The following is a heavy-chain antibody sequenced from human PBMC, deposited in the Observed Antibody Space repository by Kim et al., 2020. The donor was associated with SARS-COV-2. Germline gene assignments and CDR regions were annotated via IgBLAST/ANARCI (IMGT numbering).Heavy chain of an antibody. D-gene: IGHD3-10*01. J-gene: IGHJ4*02. CDR3: ARDRGGLGNYLGF. V-gene: IGHV3-30*03. Sequence: GGSLRLSCVVSGFTFSSHGMHWVRQAPGKGLEWVAVISFDGTRIYYADSVKGRFTISRDDSKYTLYLQMNNLRAEDTALYYCARDRGGLGNYLGFWGQGT. CDR1: GFTFSSHG. CDR2: ISFDGTRI.